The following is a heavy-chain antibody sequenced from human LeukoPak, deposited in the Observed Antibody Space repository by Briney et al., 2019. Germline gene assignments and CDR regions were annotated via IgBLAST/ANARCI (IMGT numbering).Heavy chain of an antibody. Sequence: ASVKVSCKAAGYTFTSYGISWVRQAPGQGLDWMGWISAYNGNTNYAQKLQGRVTMTTDTSTSTAYMELKSLRSDDTAVYYCARERYCSSTSCYKHYFDYWGQGTLVTVSS. D-gene: IGHD2-2*01. J-gene: IGHJ4*02. V-gene: IGHV1-18*01. CDR2: ISAYNGNT. CDR1: GYTFTSYG. CDR3: ARERYCSSTSCYKHYFDY.